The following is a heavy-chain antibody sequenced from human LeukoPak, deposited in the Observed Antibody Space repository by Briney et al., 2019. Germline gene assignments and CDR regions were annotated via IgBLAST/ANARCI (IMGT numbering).Heavy chain of an antibody. CDR2: IYSDGNT. CDR1: GFTVSNNR. J-gene: IGHJ1*01. V-gene: IGHV3-53*01. D-gene: IGHD1-26*01. Sequence: GGSLRLSCAASGFTVSNNRLSWVRQAPGMGLEWVPTIYSDGNTYYPDSVKGRFTISRDGSKNTLYLQLNSLRTEDTAIYYCVREREGSNSEHWGQGTLVTVSS. CDR3: VREREGSNSEH.